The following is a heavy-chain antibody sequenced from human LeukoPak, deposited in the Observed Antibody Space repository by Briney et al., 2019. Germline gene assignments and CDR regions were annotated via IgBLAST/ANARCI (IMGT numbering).Heavy chain of an antibody. V-gene: IGHV3-30*18. CDR3: AKDGRGYSYGYYY. Sequence: GGSLRLSCAASGFTFSSYGMHWVRQAPGKGLEWVAVISYDGSNKYYADSVKGRFTISRDNSKNTLYLQMNSLRAEYTAVYYCAKDGRGYSYGYYYWGQGTLVTVSS. D-gene: IGHD5-18*01. J-gene: IGHJ4*02. CDR2: ISYDGSNK. CDR1: GFTFSSYG.